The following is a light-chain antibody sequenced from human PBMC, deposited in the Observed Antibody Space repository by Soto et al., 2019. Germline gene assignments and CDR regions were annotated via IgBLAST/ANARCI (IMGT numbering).Light chain of an antibody. Sequence: EIVLTQSPATLSLSPGERATLSCRASQSVSSYLAWYQQKPGQAPRLLIYGASNRATGIPARFSGSGSGTDFTLTISSLEPEDFAVYYCQQRSNWPPPYTFGQGTKLEIK. J-gene: IGKJ2*01. CDR2: GAS. V-gene: IGKV3-11*01. CDR3: QQRSNWPPPYT. CDR1: QSVSSY.